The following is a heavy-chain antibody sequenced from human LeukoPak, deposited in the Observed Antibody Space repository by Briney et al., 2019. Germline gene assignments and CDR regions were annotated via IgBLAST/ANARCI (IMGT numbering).Heavy chain of an antibody. CDR2: IYYSGNT. V-gene: IGHV4-39*01. J-gene: IGHJ3*01. CDR1: GGSISSSNYY. D-gene: IGHD1-26*01. CDR3: AHFKGGSFDF. Sequence: SETLSLTCTVSGGSISSSNYYWGWIRQPPGKGLEWIGSIYYSGNTYYNPSLKSRVTISVDTSKNRFSLKLTSVTAADTAVYYCAHFKGGSFDFWGQGTMVTVSS.